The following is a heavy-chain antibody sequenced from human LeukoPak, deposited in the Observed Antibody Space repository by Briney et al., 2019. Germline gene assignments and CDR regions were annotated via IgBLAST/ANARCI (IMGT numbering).Heavy chain of an antibody. CDR2: IRSKVDAETT. D-gene: IGHD3-22*01. Sequence: GGSLRLSCTASGFTFGDFAVSWVRQAPGKGLEWVGFIRSKVDAETTGYAASVKGRFTVSRDDSKNIAYLQMNSLKTEDTAVYYCTRGYGHYDSSGYHWGPGTLVTVSS. V-gene: IGHV3-49*04. CDR3: TRGYGHYDSSGYH. CDR1: GFTFGDFA. J-gene: IGHJ4*02.